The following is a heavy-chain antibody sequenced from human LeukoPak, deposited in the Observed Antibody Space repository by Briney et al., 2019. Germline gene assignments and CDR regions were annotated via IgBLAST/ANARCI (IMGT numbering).Heavy chain of an antibody. V-gene: IGHV3-20*03. CDR2: INWNGGST. CDR1: GFTFDDYG. Sequence: GGSLRLSFAASGFTFDDYGMSWVRQAPGKGLEWVSGINWNGGSTGYADSVKGRFAISRDNAKNSLYLQMNSLRAEDTALYYCARTPILYSYGYNYFDYWGQGTLVTVSS. J-gene: IGHJ4*02. D-gene: IGHD5-18*01. CDR3: ARTPILYSYGYNYFDY.